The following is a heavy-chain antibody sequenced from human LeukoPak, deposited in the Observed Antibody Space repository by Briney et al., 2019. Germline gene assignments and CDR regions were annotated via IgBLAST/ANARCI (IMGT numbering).Heavy chain of an antibody. CDR1: GFTFNTYS. CDR3: APLLVVPAAKDY. J-gene: IGHJ4*02. Sequence: GGSLRLSCAASGFTFNTYSMNWVRQAPGKGLEWVSSISSRSTYIYHADSVKGRFTISRDNSKNTLYLQMNSLRAEDTAVYYCAPLLVVPAAKDYWGQGTLVTVSS. V-gene: IGHV3-21*01. D-gene: IGHD2-2*01. CDR2: ISSRSTYI.